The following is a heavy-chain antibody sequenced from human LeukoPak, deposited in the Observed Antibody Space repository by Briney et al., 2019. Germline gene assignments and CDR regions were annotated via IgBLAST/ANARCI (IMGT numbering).Heavy chain of an antibody. J-gene: IGHJ4*02. CDR1: GYTFTSYY. V-gene: IGHV1-69*13. CDR2: IIPIFGTA. D-gene: IGHD3-22*01. CDR3: ASTYYYDSSDIYYFDY. Sequence: SVKVSCKASGYTFTSYYMHWVRQAPGQGLEWMGGIIPIFGTANYAQKFQGRVTITADESTSTAYMELSSLRSEDTAVYYCASTYYYDSSDIYYFDYWGQGTLVTVSS.